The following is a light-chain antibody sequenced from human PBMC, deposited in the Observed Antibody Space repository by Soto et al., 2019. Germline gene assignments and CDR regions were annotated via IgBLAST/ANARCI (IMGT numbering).Light chain of an antibody. J-gene: IGLJ3*02. Sequence: QSDLTQPPSASGFPGQSVTISCTGTSSDVGGYNYVSWYQQYPGRAPKLMIYEVTKRPSGVPDRFSGSKSGNTASLTVSGLQAEDDADYYCSSYAASHDFYVVFGGGTKLTVL. CDR3: SSYAASHDFYVV. CDR1: SSDVGGYNY. V-gene: IGLV2-8*01. CDR2: EVT.